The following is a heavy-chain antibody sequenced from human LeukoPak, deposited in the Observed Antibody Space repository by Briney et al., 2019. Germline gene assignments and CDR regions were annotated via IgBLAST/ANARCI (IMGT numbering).Heavy chain of an antibody. J-gene: IGHJ5*02. CDR1: GGSISSSSYY. V-gene: IGHV4-39*01. CDR2: IYYSGST. D-gene: IGHD1-1*01. CDR3: ASFAAGYPNWFDP. Sequence: SETLSLTCTVSGGSISSSSYYWGWIRQPPEKGLEWIGSIYYSGSTYYDPSLKSRVTISVDTSKNQFSLKLSSVTAADTAVYYCASFAAGYPNWFDPWGQGTLVTVSS.